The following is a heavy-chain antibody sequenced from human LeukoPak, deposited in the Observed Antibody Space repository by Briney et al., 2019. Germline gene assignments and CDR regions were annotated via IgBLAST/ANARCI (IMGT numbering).Heavy chain of an antibody. D-gene: IGHD5-18*01. CDR3: ARKILTAMVPNWFDP. Sequence: SETLSLTCIVSGGSISASAYYWGWIRQPPGEGLQWIGSIYYSGNTYYNSSLKSRVTISVDTSKNQFSLKLSSVTAADTAVYYCARKILTAMVPNWFDPWGQGTLVTVSS. V-gene: IGHV4-39*01. CDR1: GGSISASAYY. CDR2: IYYSGNT. J-gene: IGHJ5*02.